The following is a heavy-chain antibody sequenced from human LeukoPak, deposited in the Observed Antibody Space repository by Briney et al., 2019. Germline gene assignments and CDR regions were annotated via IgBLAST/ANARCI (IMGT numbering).Heavy chain of an antibody. Sequence: GGSLRLSCAASGFTFSSYSMNWVRQAPGKGLEWVSSISSSSSYIYYADSVKGRFTISRDNAKNSLYLQMNSLRAEDTAVYYCARDGCGGDCYPIYYGMDVWGQGTTVTVSS. CDR2: ISSSSSYI. CDR3: ARDGCGGDCYPIYYGMDV. V-gene: IGHV3-21*01. J-gene: IGHJ6*02. CDR1: GFTFSSYS. D-gene: IGHD2-21*02.